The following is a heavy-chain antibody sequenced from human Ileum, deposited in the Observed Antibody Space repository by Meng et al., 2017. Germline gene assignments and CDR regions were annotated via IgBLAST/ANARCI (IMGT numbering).Heavy chain of an antibody. Sequence: GGSLRLSCAASGFTFDDYTMHWVRQAPGKGLEWVSAITWNSGAIDYADSVKGRFTISRDNAKNSLCLQMHSLRTEDTALYYCAKGNWGSPFDSWGQGTLVTVSS. V-gene: IGHV3-9*01. CDR1: GFTFDDYT. CDR3: AKGNWGSPFDS. CDR2: ITWNSGAI. D-gene: IGHD7-27*01. J-gene: IGHJ4*02.